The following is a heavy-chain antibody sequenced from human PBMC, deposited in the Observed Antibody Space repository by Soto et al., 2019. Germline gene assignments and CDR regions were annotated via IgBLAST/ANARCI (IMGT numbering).Heavy chain of an antibody. CDR3: ARVWMGGFLEWHDATFPAVDYYYYGMDV. Sequence: PGGSLRLSCAASGFTFSSYWMHWVRQAPGKGLVWVSRINSDRSSTSYADSVKGRFTISRDNAKNTLYLQMNSLRAEDTAVYYCARVWMGGFLEWHDATFPAVDYYYYGMDVWGQGTRVTVSS. J-gene: IGHJ6*02. CDR1: GFTFSSYW. V-gene: IGHV3-74*01. D-gene: IGHD3-3*01. CDR2: INSDRSST.